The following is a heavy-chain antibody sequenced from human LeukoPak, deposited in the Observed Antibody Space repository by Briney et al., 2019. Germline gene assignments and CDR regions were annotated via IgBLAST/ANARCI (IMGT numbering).Heavy chain of an antibody. CDR2: ISAYNGNT. CDR3: ARPKVVRGVIPYYFDY. V-gene: IGHV1-18*01. CDR1: GYTFTSYG. J-gene: IGHJ4*02. D-gene: IGHD3-10*01. Sequence: GASVKVSCKASGYTFTSYGISWVRQAPGQGLEWMGWISAYNGNTNYAQKLLGRVTMTTDTSTSTAYMELRSLRSDDTAVYYCARPKVVRGVIPYYFDYWGQGTLVTVSS.